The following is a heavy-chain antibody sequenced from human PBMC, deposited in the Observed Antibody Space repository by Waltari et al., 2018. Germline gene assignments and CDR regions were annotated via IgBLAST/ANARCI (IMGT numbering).Heavy chain of an antibody. CDR2: INPYNGNT. Sequence: QVQLVQSGAEVKKPGASVKVSCKASGSFSAFSISGVRQAPGKGLEWMGWINPYNGNTNYAQKFQGRVTMTTDTSTSTAYMELRSLRFADTAVYYCARALSYYDSSLAGYWGQGTLVTVSS. CDR3: ARALSYYDSSLAGY. D-gene: IGHD3-22*01. V-gene: IGHV1-18*01. CDR1: GSFSAFS. J-gene: IGHJ4*02.